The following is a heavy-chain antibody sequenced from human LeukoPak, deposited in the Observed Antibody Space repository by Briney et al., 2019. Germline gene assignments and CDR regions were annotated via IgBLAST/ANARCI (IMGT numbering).Heavy chain of an antibody. D-gene: IGHD2/OR15-2a*01. V-gene: IGHV3-23*01. CDR3: AKDGQSCNSMWDYFDS. CDR2: IGGGDT. Sequence: GGTLTLSCAASGFTFSNFDLSWVRQAPGKGLEWVAGIGGGDTHYADSVQGRFTISRDDSRNTVDLQMSSLRAEDTAVYYCAKDGQSCNSMWDYFDSWGEGTLVTVSS. J-gene: IGHJ4*02. CDR1: GFTFSNFD.